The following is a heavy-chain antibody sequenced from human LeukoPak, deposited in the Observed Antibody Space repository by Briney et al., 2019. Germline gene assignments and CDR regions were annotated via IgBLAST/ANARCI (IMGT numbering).Heavy chain of an antibody. Sequence: GSLRLSCAASGFTFSSYSMNWVRQAPGKGLEWVSSISSSSSYIYYADSVKGRFTISRDNAKNSLYLQMNSLRAEDTAVYYCARARYNWMFFDYWGQGTLVTVSS. CDR2: ISSSSSYI. CDR3: ARARYNWMFFDY. V-gene: IGHV3-21*01. D-gene: IGHD1-20*01. CDR1: GFTFSSYS. J-gene: IGHJ4*02.